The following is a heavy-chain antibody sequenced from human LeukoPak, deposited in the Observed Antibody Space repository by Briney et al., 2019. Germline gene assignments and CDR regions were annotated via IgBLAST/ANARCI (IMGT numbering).Heavy chain of an antibody. CDR2: MNPNSGNT. V-gene: IGHV1-8*02. J-gene: IGHJ5*02. Sequence: GASVKVSCKASGYTFTGYYIHWVRQAPGQGLEWMGWMNPNSGNTGYAQKFQGRVTMTRNTSISTAYMELSSLRSEDTAVYYCARVQVLRFLEWLSKYNWFDPWGQGTLVTVSS. CDR1: GYTFTGYY. CDR3: ARVQVLRFLEWLSKYNWFDP. D-gene: IGHD3-3*01.